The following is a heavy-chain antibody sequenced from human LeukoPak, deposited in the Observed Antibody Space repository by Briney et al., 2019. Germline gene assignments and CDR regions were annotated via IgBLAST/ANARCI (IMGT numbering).Heavy chain of an antibody. CDR3: NYFWSGYFLFDY. CDR2: INPNSGGT. D-gene: IGHD3-3*01. V-gene: IGHV1-2*02. Sequence: ASVKVSCKASGYTFTGYYMHWVRQAPGQGLEWMGWINPNSGGTNYAQKFQGRVTMTRDTSISTAYMELSRLRSDDTAVYYCNYFWSGYFLFDYWGQGTLVTVSS. CDR1: GYTFTGYY. J-gene: IGHJ4*02.